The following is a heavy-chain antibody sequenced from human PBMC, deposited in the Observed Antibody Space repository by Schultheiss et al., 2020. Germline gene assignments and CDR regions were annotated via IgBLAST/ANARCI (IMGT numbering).Heavy chain of an antibody. Sequence: SQTLSHTCTVSGGSISSGGYYWSWIRQHPGKGLEWIGYIYYSGSTYYNPSLKSRVTISVDTSKNQFSLKLSSVTAADTAVYYCARDSSYYDSSGYYSYGMDVWGQGTTVTVSS. V-gene: IGHV4-31*03. CDR3: ARDSSYYDSSGYYSYGMDV. CDR2: IYYSGST. D-gene: IGHD3-22*01. CDR1: GGSISSGGYY. J-gene: IGHJ6*02.